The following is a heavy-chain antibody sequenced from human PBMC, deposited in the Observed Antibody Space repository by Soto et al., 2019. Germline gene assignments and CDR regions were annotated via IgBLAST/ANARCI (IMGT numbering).Heavy chain of an antibody. CDR1: GYTFTSYY. Sequence: QVQLVQSGAEVKKPGASVKVSCKASGYTFTSYYMHWVRQAPGQGLEWMGIINPSGGSTSYAQKFQGRVTMTRDTSTSTVYMELSSLRSEDTAVYYCARTHRSIAAFPFAYHVGMDVWGQGTTVTVSS. V-gene: IGHV1-46*01. J-gene: IGHJ6*02. CDR3: ARTHRSIAAFPFAYHVGMDV. D-gene: IGHD6-6*01. CDR2: INPSGGST.